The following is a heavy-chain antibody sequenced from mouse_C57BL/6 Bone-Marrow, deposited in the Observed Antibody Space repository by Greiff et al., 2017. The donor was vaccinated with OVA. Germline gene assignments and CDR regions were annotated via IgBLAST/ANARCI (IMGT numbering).Heavy chain of an antibody. D-gene: IGHD2-4*01. J-gene: IGHJ4*01. CDR1: GFTFSSYA. CDR3: ARDYDCAMDY. CDR2: ISDGGSYT. Sequence: EVQGVESGGGLVKPGGSLKLSCAASGFTFSSYAMSWVRQTPEKRLEWVATISDGGSYTYYPDNVKGRFTISRDNAKNNLYLQMSHLKSEDTAMYYCARDYDCAMDYWGQGTSVTVSS. V-gene: IGHV5-4*01.